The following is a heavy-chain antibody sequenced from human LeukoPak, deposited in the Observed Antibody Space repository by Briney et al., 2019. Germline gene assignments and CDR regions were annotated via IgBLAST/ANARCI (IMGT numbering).Heavy chain of an antibody. CDR3: ARGSPSGSYSGGYFQH. CDR2: INPSGGST. Sequence: GASVKVSCKASGYTFTSYYMHWVRQAPGQGLEWMGIINPSGGSTNYAQKFQGRVTITTDESTSTAYMELSSLRSEDTAVYYCARGSPSGSYSGGYFQHWGQGTLVTVSS. V-gene: IGHV1-46*01. CDR1: GYTFTSYY. D-gene: IGHD1-26*01. J-gene: IGHJ1*01.